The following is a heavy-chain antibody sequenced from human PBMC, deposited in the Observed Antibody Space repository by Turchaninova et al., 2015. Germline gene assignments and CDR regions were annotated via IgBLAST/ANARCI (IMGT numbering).Heavy chain of an antibody. CDR1: GGTFSSYA. Sequence: QVQLVQSGAEVKKPGSSVKVSCKASGGTFSSYALSWVRQTPGQGIGGMGGIIPVVGTPNDAQSFQGSVTIPADRSTSTAYVERSSLRFEDTAVYYGAKDADGELNWGQGTLVTVSS. CDR2: IIPVVGTP. J-gene: IGHJ4*02. CDR3: AKDADGELN. V-gene: IGHV1-69*06. D-gene: IGHD4-17*01.